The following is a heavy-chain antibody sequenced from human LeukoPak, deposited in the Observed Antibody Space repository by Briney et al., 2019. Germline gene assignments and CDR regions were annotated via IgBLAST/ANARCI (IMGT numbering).Heavy chain of an antibody. CDR2: MQSGGST. Sequence: GGSLRLSCAASGITVSSKYMSWVRQAPGKGLEWVSVMQSGGSTYYADSVKGRFTISRDNAKSTLYLQMNSLRAEDTAVYYCARDFLGAFDIWGQGTMVTVSS. J-gene: IGHJ3*02. CDR3: ARDFLGAFDI. CDR1: GITVSSKY. D-gene: IGHD3-16*01. V-gene: IGHV3-53*01.